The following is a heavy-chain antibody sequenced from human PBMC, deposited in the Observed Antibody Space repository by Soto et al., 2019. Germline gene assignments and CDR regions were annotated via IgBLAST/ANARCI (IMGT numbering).Heavy chain of an antibody. V-gene: IGHV3-33*01. CDR1: GFTFSSYG. J-gene: IGHJ4*02. CDR2: IWYDGSNK. CDR3: ARENRYSGSYSEVFVFDS. D-gene: IGHD1-26*01. Sequence: PGGSLRLSCAASGFTFSSYGMHWVRQAPGKGLEWVAVIWYDGSNKYYADSVKGRFTISRDNSKNTLYLQMNSLRAEDTAVYYCARENRYSGSYSEVFVFDSWGPGTLVPVS.